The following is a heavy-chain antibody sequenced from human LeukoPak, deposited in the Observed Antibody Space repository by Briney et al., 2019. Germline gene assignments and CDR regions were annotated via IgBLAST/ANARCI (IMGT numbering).Heavy chain of an antibody. CDR2: ITGGGNNA. CDR3: AKRITVTTGYYFDS. CDR1: GFSFSSFA. D-gene: IGHD6-19*01. Sequence: PGGSLRLSCVGSGFSFSSFAMTWVRQAPGKGLEWVSTITGGGNNAYYADSVTGRFTISRDDSKSMLFLQMNSLRPEDTAVYFCAKRITVTTGYYFDSWGQGTLVTV. V-gene: IGHV3-23*01. J-gene: IGHJ4*02.